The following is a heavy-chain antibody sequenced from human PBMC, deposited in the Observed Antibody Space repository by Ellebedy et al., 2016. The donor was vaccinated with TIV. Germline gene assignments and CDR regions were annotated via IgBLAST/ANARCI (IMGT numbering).Heavy chain of an antibody. CDR1: GYRFPTYC. J-gene: IGHJ4*02. CDR2: ILPANSDI. D-gene: IGHD6-13*01. CDR3: ARTSGYSGNWGLDH. Sequence: GESPKISCKGSGYRFPTYCIGWVRQMHGKGLEWMGIILPANSDIRYSPSFEGQVTISADKSISTAYLQWSSLKASDTAIYYCARTSGYSGNWGLDHWGQGTLVTVSS. V-gene: IGHV5-51*01.